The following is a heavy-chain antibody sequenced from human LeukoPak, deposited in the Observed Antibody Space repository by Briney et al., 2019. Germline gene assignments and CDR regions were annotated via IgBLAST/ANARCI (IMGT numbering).Heavy chain of an antibody. Sequence: GGSLRLSCAASGFTFSNAWMSWVRQAPGKGLEWVGRSKSKTDGGTTDYAAPVKGRFTISRDDSKNTLYLQMNSLKTEDTAVYYCTTRVLLPSITGTNDAFDIWGQGTMVTVSS. J-gene: IGHJ3*02. D-gene: IGHD1-20*01. CDR1: GFTFSNAW. CDR3: TTRVLLPSITGTNDAFDI. CDR2: SKSKTDGGTT. V-gene: IGHV3-15*01.